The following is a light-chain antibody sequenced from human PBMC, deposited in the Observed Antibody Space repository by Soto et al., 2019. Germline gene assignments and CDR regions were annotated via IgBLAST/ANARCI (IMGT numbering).Light chain of an antibody. V-gene: IGKV4-1*01. CDR3: QQYYSNPPT. CDR2: WAS. J-gene: IGKJ4*01. CDR1: QSVFYSSNNNNF. Sequence: DIVMTQSPDSLAVPLGERATINCKSSQSVFYSSNNNNFLAWYQQKPGQPPKLLIYWASTRKSGVPDRFSASGSGADFTLTISSLQAEDVAIYYCQQYYSNPPTFGGGTKVEIK.